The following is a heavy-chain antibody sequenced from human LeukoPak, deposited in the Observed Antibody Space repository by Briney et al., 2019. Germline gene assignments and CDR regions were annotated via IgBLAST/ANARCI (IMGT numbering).Heavy chain of an antibody. V-gene: IGHV4-34*01. CDR1: GQSFRGYF. D-gene: IGHD2-15*01. CDR3: AKAGGSGQFDF. CDR2: INHGGGA. J-gene: IGHJ4*02. Sequence: SETLSLTCAVSGQSFRGYFWVWIRQSPGKGLEWLGEINHGGGANYNPSLRRRLTISLDTSKSQFSLQITSVTAADTAVYYCAKAGGSGQFDFWGQGNLVTVSS.